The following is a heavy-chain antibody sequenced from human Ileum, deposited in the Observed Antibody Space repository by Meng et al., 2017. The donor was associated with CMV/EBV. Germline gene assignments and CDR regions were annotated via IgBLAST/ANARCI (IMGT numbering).Heavy chain of an antibody. Sequence: EVQVVESGGGLVQPGGSLRLSCAASGFTFSSYWMSWVRQAPGKGLEYISGISGSGGNTYYADSMKGRFIISRDNSKNTLYLQLNSLRAEDTAVYYCAKRGGFYFDYWGQGTLVTVSS. CDR2: ISGSGGNT. V-gene: IGHV3-23*04. D-gene: IGHD3-10*01. CDR1: GFTFSSYW. J-gene: IGHJ4*02. CDR3: AKRGGFYFDY.